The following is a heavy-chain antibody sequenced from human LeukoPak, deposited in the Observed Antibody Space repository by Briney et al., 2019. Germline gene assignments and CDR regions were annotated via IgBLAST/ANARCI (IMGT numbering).Heavy chain of an antibody. D-gene: IGHD5-18*01. CDR1: GGTFSGYA. J-gene: IGHJ5*02. V-gene: IGHV1-18*01. CDR2: ISAYNGNT. CDR3: ARATVLRDTAKEGWWFDP. Sequence: ASVKVSCKASGGTFSGYAISWVRQAPGQGLEWMGWISAYNGNTNYAQKLQGRVTMTTGTSTSTAYMELRSLRSDDTAVYYCARATVLRDTAKEGWWFDPWGQGTLVTVSS.